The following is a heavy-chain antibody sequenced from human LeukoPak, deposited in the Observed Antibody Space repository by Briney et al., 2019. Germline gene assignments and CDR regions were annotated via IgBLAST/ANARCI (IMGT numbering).Heavy chain of an antibody. J-gene: IGHJ6*02. CDR1: GFTFSSYS. Sequence: GGSLRLSCAASGFTFSSYSMNWVRQAPGKGLEGVSSISSSSSCIYYADSVKGRFTISRDNAKNSLYLQMNSLRAEDTAVYYCARDCSSTSSCYYYYGMDVWGQGTTVTVSS. CDR3: ARDCSSTSSCYYYYGMDV. V-gene: IGHV3-21*01. CDR2: ISSSSSCI. D-gene: IGHD2-2*01.